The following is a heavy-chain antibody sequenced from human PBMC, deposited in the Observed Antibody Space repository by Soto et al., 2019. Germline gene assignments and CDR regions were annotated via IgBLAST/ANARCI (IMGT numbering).Heavy chain of an antibody. D-gene: IGHD3-9*01. V-gene: IGHV1-18*01. Sequence: ASVKVSCKASGYTFTSYGISWVRQAPGQGLEWMGWISAYNGNTNYAQKLQGRVTMTTDTSTSTAYMELRSLRSDDTAVYYCARAGYYDNLTGYYLGYYYYMDVWGKGTTVTVSS. J-gene: IGHJ6*03. CDR3: ARAGYYDNLTGYYLGYYYYMDV. CDR2: ISAYNGNT. CDR1: GYTFTSYG.